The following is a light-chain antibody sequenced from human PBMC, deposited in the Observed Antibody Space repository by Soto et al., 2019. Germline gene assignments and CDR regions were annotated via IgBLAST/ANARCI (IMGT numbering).Light chain of an antibody. CDR3: QQRSNWPLT. V-gene: IGKV3-11*01. CDR1: QSVSSY. Sequence: EIVLTQSPATLSLSPGERATLSCRASQSVSSYLAWYQQKPGQAPRLLIYDASNRATGIPARFSGSGSWTDFTLTISSLEPEDCAVYYCQQRSNWPLTFGGGTKVEIK. CDR2: DAS. J-gene: IGKJ4*01.